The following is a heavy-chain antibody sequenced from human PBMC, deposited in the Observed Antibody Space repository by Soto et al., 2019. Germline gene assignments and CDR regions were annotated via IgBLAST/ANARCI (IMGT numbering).Heavy chain of an antibody. CDR3: ARGRPRGYEFDY. D-gene: IGHD3-3*01. CDR2: IYHSGST. Sequence: PSETLSLTCAVSGGSISSGGYSWSWIRQPPGKGLEWIGYIYHSGSTYYNPSLKSRVTISVDRSKNQFSLKLSSVTAADTAVYYCARGRPRGYEFDYWGQRTLVTVSS. V-gene: IGHV4-30-2*01. J-gene: IGHJ4*02. CDR1: GGSISSGGYS.